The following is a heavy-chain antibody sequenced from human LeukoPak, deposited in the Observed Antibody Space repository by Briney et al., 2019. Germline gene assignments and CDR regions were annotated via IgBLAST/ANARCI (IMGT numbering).Heavy chain of an antibody. CDR1: GFSFSCYA. J-gene: IGHJ6*04. CDR2: ISSSGSTI. V-gene: IGHV3-48*03. D-gene: IGHD3-10*02. Sequence: VGSLRLSCATTGFSFSCYAMSWVRQAPGKGLEWVSYISSSGSTIYYADSVKGRFTISRDNAKNSLYLQMNSLRAEDTAVYYCAELGITMIGGVWGKGTTVTISS. CDR3: AELGITMIGGV.